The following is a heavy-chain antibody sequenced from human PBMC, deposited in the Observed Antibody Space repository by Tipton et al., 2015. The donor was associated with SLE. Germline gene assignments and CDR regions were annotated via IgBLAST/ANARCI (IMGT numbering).Heavy chain of an antibody. Sequence: PGLVKPSETLSLTCSVSGGSIRTYYWSWIRQPPGKGLEWIGYMYHSGITNYNPSLYSRVTISVDTSKNQFSLKMNSVTAADTAVYYCARGTPFMEWERNWFDPWGQGTLVTVSS. CDR2: MYHSGIT. V-gene: IGHV4-59*01. J-gene: IGHJ5*02. CDR1: GGSIRTYY. D-gene: IGHD1-26*01. CDR3: ARGTPFMEWERNWFDP.